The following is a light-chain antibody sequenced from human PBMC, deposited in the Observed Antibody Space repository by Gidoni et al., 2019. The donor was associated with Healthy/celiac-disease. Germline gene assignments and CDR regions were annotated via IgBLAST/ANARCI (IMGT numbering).Light chain of an antibody. J-gene: IGKJ4*01. CDR1: QSVSSN. V-gene: IGKV3-15*01. CDR3: QQYTNWPPT. CDR2: GAS. Sequence: EIVMTQSPATLSVSPGERATLSCSASQSVSSNLAWYQQKPGQAPSLLIYGASTRATVIPARVSGSGSGTEFTLTIRILQSEVFAVYYCQQYTNWPPTFGGGTKVEIK.